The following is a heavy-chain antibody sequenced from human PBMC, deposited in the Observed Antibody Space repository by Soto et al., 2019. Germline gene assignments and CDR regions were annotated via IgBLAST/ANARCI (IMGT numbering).Heavy chain of an antibody. V-gene: IGHV3-30-3*01. J-gene: IGHJ4*02. D-gene: IGHD3-3*01. CDR1: GVNCSDYA. CDR2: ISYDGTSR. CDR3: ARSLRIVGVVPRFDK. Sequence: GGSLRLCCAAAGVNCSDYARQWVRQAPGKGLEWVAGISYDGTSRYYADSMKGRFTISRDNSKNTLFLQMNSLRAEDTAMYYCARSLRIVGVVPRFDKWVPGTPVMVSS.